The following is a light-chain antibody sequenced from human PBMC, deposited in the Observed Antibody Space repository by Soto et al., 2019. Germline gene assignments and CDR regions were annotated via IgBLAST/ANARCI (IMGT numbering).Light chain of an antibody. J-gene: IGKJ4*01. V-gene: IGKV3-11*01. CDR1: QSVRLC. CDR2: DTS. CDR3: QLRVSWPPT. Sequence: EIGLTQYPATLSLSPGDRATLSCRASQSVRLCLAWSQQKPGQAPRLLIHDTSTRATGVPDTFSGSGSGTEFTLTISSLEPEDSAMYYCQLRVSWPPTFGGGTHVEIK.